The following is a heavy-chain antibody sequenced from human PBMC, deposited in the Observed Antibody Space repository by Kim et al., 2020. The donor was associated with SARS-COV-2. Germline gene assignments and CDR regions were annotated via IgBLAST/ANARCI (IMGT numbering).Heavy chain of an antibody. D-gene: IGHD6-13*01. V-gene: IGHV4-4*02. Sequence: STNYNPSLKSRVTISVDKSKNQFSLKLSSVTAADTAVYYCAREAAAGTDYWGQGTLVTVSS. CDR3: AREAAAGTDY. J-gene: IGHJ4*02. CDR2: ST.